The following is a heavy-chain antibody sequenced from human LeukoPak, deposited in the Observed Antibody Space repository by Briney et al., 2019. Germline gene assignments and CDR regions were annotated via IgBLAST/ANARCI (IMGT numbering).Heavy chain of an antibody. D-gene: IGHD1-26*01. V-gene: IGHV4-59*01. CDR1: GGSISSYY. CDR3: ASWGGITSGSYYGY. CDR2: IYYSGST. J-gene: IGHJ4*02. Sequence: PSETLSLTCTVSGGSISSYYWSWIRQPPGKGLEWIGYIYYSGSTNYNPSLKSRVTISVDTSKNQFSLKLSSVTAADTAVYYCASWGGITSGSYYGYWGQGTLVTVSS.